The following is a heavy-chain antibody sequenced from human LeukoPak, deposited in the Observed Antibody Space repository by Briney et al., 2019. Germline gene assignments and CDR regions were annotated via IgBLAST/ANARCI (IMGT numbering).Heavy chain of an antibody. Sequence: SVKVSCKASGGTFSSYAISWVRQAPGQGLEWMGGIIPIFGTANYAQKSQGRVTITADESTSTAYMELSSLRSEDTAVYYCASRLTRDSSGYFRFSYFDYWGQGTLVTVSS. CDR1: GGTFSSYA. CDR2: IIPIFGTA. CDR3: ASRLTRDSSGYFRFSYFDY. J-gene: IGHJ4*02. V-gene: IGHV1-69*13. D-gene: IGHD3-22*01.